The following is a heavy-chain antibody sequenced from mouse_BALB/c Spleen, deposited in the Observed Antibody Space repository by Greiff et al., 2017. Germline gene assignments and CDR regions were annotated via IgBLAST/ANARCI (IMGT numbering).Heavy chain of an antibody. D-gene: IGHD1-1*01. Sequence: EVHLVESGGGLVQPGGSLRLSCATSGFTFTDYYMSWVRQPPGKALEWLGFIRNKANGYTTEYSASVKGRFTISRDNSQSILYLQMNTLRAEDSATYYCARDLYYYGSSSSWFAYWGQGTLVTVSA. CDR2: IRNKANGYTT. V-gene: IGHV7-3*02. CDR3: ARDLYYYGSSSSWFAY. CDR1: GFTFTDYY. J-gene: IGHJ3*01.